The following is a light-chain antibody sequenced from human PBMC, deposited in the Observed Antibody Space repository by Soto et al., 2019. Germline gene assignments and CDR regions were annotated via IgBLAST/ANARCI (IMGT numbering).Light chain of an antibody. CDR2: GAS. CDR3: QQYGSSPYT. V-gene: IGKV3-20*01. J-gene: IGKJ2*01. CDR1: QSVSSSS. Sequence: EIVMTQSPATLSLSPGERATLSCRASQSVSSSSLAWYQQKPGQPPRLLIYGASSRATGIPDRFSGSGSGTDFTLTSSRLEHEDVAVFYCQQYGSSPYTFGQGTKLEIK.